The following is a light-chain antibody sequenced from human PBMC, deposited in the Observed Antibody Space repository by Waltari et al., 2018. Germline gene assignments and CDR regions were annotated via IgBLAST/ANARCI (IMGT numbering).Light chain of an antibody. J-gene: IGKJ1*01. CDR1: QTVNSR. CDR3: QQYSNYWT. V-gene: IGKV1-5*03. CDR2: ETS. Sequence: SASVGDRVTITCRATQTVNSRLAWFQQKPGKAPNLLIYETSTLEDGVPSSFSGSGSGTEFTLTISSLQPDDFATYYCQQYSNYWTFGQGTRVEIK.